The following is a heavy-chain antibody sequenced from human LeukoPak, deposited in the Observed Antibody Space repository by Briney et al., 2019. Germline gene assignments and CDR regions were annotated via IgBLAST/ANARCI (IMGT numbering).Heavy chain of an antibody. D-gene: IGHD2-15*01. J-gene: IGHJ2*01. CDR2: IYHSGST. CDR3: ARALNRIDYWYCDL. V-gene: IGHV4-38-2*02. CDR1: GYSISSGYY. Sequence: SETLSLTCTVSGYSISSGYYWGWIRQPPGKGLEWIGSIYHSGSTYYNPSLKSRVTVSVDTSKNQFSLKLSSVTAADTAVYYCARALNRIDYWYCDLWGRGTLVTVSS.